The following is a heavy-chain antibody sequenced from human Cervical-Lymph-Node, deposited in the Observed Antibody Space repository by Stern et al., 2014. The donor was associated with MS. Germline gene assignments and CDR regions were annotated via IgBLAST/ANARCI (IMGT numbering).Heavy chain of an antibody. D-gene: IGHD2-8*01. CDR1: GYTFTTYG. J-gene: IGHJ4*02. CDR3: ARDKMHAFDY. V-gene: IGHV1-18*01. Sequence: QLVQSGTEVKKPGASVLVSCKASGYTFTTYGITWVRQAPGQGLEWMGWISADSGNTKYAQKFQDRVNMTRDTTTGTAYMEVRSLRSEDTAVYYCARDKMHAFDYWGQGTQVTVPS. CDR2: ISADSGNT.